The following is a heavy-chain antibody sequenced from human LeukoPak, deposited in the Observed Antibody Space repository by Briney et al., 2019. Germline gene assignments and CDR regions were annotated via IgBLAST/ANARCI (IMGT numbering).Heavy chain of an antibody. CDR2: INPATST. Sequence: GGSLRLSCSASEFTLSSYTLNWVRQAPGKGLERVASINPATSTYYTDLLKGRFTISRDNAQNSLYLQMDSLRVEDTAVYYCARDKVGIAAPDVWGKGTTVIVSS. CDR1: EFTLSSYT. J-gene: IGHJ6*04. CDR3: ARDKVGIAAPDV. V-gene: IGHV3-21*01. D-gene: IGHD6-13*01.